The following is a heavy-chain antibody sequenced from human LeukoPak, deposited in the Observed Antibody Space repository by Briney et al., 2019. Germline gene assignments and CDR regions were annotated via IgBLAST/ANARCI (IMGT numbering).Heavy chain of an antibody. J-gene: IGHJ4*02. CDR2: ISGSGGST. Sequence: GGSLRLSCAASGFTFSSYAMSWVRQAPGKGLEWVSAISGSGGSTYYADSVKGRFTISRDNSKNTLYLQMNSLRAEDTALYYCAKDLVRGVIITNSQGFDYWGQGTLVTVSS. V-gene: IGHV3-23*01. CDR3: AKDLVRGVIITNSQGFDY. D-gene: IGHD3-10*02. CDR1: GFTFSSYA.